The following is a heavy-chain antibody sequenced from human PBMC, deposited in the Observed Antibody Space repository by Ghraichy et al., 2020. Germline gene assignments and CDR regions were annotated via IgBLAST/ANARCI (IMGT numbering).Heavy chain of an antibody. J-gene: IGHJ2*01. D-gene: IGHD2-15*01. CDR3: ASHSGGSQTWYFNL. CDR1: GYSFTSYW. V-gene: IGHV5-51*01. CDR2: IYPYDSDT. Sequence: GESLNISCKGSGYSFTSYWIAWVRQMPGKGLEWMGIIYPYDSDTRYSPSFQGQVTISVDKSITTAYLQWSSLKASDTALYYCASHSGGSQTWYFNLWGRGTLVTVSS.